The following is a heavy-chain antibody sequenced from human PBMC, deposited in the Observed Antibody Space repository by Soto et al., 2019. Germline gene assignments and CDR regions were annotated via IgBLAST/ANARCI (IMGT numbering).Heavy chain of an antibody. J-gene: IGHJ4*02. Sequence: SETLSLTCTVSGDSVTTGSYYWSWIRQPPGKTLEWIGYIYYSGSTNYNPSLKSRATIYTDTSGRHFSLNLTSVTADDTAVYFCAKRDYAFDSWGQGTLVTVS. CDR1: GDSVTTGSYY. CDR2: IYYSGST. V-gene: IGHV4-61*01. CDR3: AKRDYAFDS. D-gene: IGHD4-17*01.